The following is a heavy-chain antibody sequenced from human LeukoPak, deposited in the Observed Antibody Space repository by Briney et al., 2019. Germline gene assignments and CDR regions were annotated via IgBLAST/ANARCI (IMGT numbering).Heavy chain of an antibody. CDR3: ARRTAAGYNWFDP. V-gene: IGHV3-30*12. CDR2: ISYDGSNK. Sequence: GGSLRLSCVASGFSFSSYGMHWVRQAPGKGLEWVAVISYDGSNKYYADSVKGRFTISRGNAKNTLYLQMNSLRAEDTAVYYCARRTAAGYNWFDPWGQGTLVTVSS. CDR1: GFSFSSYG. J-gene: IGHJ5*02. D-gene: IGHD6-13*01.